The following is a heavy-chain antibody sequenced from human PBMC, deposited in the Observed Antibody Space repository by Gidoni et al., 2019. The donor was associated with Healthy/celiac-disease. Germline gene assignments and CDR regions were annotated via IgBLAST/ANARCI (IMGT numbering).Heavy chain of an antibody. CDR1: GGSIRSYS. D-gene: IGHD3-3*01. CDR3: ARDGFWSGYIGGGRWFDP. CDR2: IYYSGST. J-gene: IGHJ5*02. V-gene: IGHV4-59*01. Sequence: QVQLQESGPGLVKPSETLSLTCTVSGGSIRSYSWSWIRQPPGKGLEWIGYIYYSGSTNYNPSLKSRVTISVDTSKNQFSLKLSSVTAADTAVYYCARDGFWSGYIGGGRWFDPWVQGTLVTVSS.